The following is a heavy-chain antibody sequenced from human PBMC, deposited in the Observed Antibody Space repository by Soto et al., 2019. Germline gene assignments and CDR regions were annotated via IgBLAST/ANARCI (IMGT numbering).Heavy chain of an antibody. Sequence: QAQLVQSGAEVKKPGASVKVSCKASGYAFSSYGITWVRQAPGQGLEWMGWISGYNGNTNYAQNLQGRVTMTTDTSTRKDYVELRRLSSEETAVYYCARPSGYGYSCGDLGHDAFDIWGQGTMVTVSS. CDR1: GYAFSSYG. J-gene: IGHJ3*02. CDR2: ISGYNGNT. V-gene: IGHV1-18*01. D-gene: IGHD5-18*01. CDR3: ARPSGYGYSCGDLGHDAFDI.